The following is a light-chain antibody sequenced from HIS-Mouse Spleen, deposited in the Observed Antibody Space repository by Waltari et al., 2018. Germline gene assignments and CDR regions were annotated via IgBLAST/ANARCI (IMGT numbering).Light chain of an antibody. CDR3: CSYAGSSTLV. Sequence: SPGQSITISCTGTSSDVGSYTLVSWYQQHPGKAPKLMIYEGSKRPSGVSNRFSGSKSGNTASLTISGLQAEDEADYYCCSYAGSSTLVFGGGTKLTVL. CDR1: SSDVGSYTL. V-gene: IGLV2-23*01. CDR2: EGS. J-gene: IGLJ2*01.